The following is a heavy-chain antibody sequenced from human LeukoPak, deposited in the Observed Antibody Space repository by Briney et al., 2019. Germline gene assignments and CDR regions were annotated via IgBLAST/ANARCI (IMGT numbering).Heavy chain of an antibody. CDR3: ARSSVGTCFDY. D-gene: IGHD1-1*01. Sequence: GGSLRLSCAASGFTFSSHWMHWVRQAPGKGLVWVSRIKSDGSSTAYADSVKGRFTISRDNAKDTLHLQMNSLRAEDTAVYYCARSSVGTCFDYWGQGTLVTVSS. CDR2: IKSDGSST. V-gene: IGHV3-74*01. J-gene: IGHJ4*02. CDR1: GFTFSSHW.